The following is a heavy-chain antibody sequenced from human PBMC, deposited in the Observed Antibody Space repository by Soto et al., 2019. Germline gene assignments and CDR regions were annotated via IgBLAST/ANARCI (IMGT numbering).Heavy chain of an antibody. CDR3: AKVPRPRYCSSTSCVNYMDV. CDR2: ISGSGGST. CDR1: GFTFSSYA. V-gene: IGHV3-23*01. D-gene: IGHD2-2*01. Sequence: GGSLRLSCAASGFTFSSYAMSWVRQAPGKGLEWVSAISGSGGSTYYADSVKGRFTISRDNSKNTLYLQMNSLRAEDTAVYYCAKVPRPRYCSSTSCVNYMDVWGKGTTVTVSS. J-gene: IGHJ6*03.